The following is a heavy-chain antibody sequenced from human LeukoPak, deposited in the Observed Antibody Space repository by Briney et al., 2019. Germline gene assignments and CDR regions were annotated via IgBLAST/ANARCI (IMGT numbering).Heavy chain of an antibody. V-gene: IGHV1-2*02. D-gene: IGHD3-10*02. CDR1: GYTFTGYY. CDR2: INPNSGGT. Sequence: ASVKVSCKASGYTFTGYYMHWVRQAPGQGLERMGWINPNSGGTNYAQKFQGRVTMTRDTSISTAYMELSRLRSDDTAVYYCARWSSRFGEPYYYYGMDVWGQGTTVTVSS. CDR3: ARWSSRFGEPYYYYGMDV. J-gene: IGHJ6*02.